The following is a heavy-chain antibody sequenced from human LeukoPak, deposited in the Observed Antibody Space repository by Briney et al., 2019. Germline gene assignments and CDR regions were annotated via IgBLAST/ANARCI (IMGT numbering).Heavy chain of an antibody. Sequence: SVKVSCKASRFTFISSGMQWVRQARGQRLEWIGWIVAGSGNTNYAQKFQERVTITRDMSTSTAYMELSSLRSEDTAVYYCAAPRRGPHTLMDPRDAFDIWGQGTMVTVSS. CDR3: AAPRRGPHTLMDPRDAFDI. V-gene: IGHV1-58*02. CDR2: IVAGSGNT. CDR1: RFTFISSG. J-gene: IGHJ3*02. D-gene: IGHD5-18*01.